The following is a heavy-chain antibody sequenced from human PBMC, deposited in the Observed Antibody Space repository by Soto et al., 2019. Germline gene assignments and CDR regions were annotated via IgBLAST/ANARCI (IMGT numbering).Heavy chain of an antibody. CDR1: GGSISSYY. CDR3: ARDLMTWGAAAGTGWFDP. Sequence: QVQLQESGPGLVKPSETLSLTCTVSGGSISSYYWSWIRQPPGKGLEWIGYIYYSGSTNYNPSLKSRVTISVDTSKNQFSLKMSSVTAADTAVYYCARDLMTWGAAAGTGWFDPWGQGTLVTVSS. J-gene: IGHJ5*02. V-gene: IGHV4-59*01. CDR2: IYYSGST. D-gene: IGHD6-13*01.